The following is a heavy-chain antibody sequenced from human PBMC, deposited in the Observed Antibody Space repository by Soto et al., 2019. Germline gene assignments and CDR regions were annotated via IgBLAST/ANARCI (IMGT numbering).Heavy chain of an antibody. Sequence: EVQLVESGGGLVQPGGSLRLSCAASGFTFGNYWMYWVRQAPGKGLVWVSRINSDGSVSSYADSVKGRLTISRDNVKNTLYLQMDSLRVEDTAVYYCARGDCDGGTCYSLAGSFYYYMDVWGKGTTVTVFS. CDR3: ARGDCDGGTCYSLAGSFYYYMDV. J-gene: IGHJ6*03. D-gene: IGHD2-15*01. CDR2: INSDGSVS. CDR1: GFTFGNYW. V-gene: IGHV3-74*01.